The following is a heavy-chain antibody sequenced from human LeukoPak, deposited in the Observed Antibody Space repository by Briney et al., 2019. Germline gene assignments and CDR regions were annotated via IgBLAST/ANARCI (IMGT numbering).Heavy chain of an antibody. CDR1: GGSISSYY. Sequence: SETLSLTCTVSGGSISSYYWSWIRQPPGKGLEWIGYIYYSGSTNYNPSLKSRVTISVDTSKNQFSLKLSSVTAADTAVYYCARDLCSGGSCVFHPWGQGTLVTVSS. CDR2: IYYSGST. V-gene: IGHV4-59*01. J-gene: IGHJ5*02. D-gene: IGHD2-15*01. CDR3: ARDLCSGGSCVFHP.